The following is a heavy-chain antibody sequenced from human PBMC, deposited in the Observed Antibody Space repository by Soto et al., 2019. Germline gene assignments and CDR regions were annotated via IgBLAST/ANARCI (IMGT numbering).Heavy chain of an antibody. D-gene: IGHD3-10*01. J-gene: IGHJ6*03. CDR2: IYSGGST. CDR3: AKGLVDYYGSGSYSRDSYSHMDV. CDR1: GFTVSSNY. Sequence: GGSLRLSCAASGFTVSSNYMSWVRQAPGKGLEWVSVIYSGGSTYYADSVKGRFTISRDNSKKTLYLQMNSLRAEDTAVYYCAKGLVDYYGSGSYSRDSYSHMDVWGKGTTVTVSS. V-gene: IGHV3-66*01.